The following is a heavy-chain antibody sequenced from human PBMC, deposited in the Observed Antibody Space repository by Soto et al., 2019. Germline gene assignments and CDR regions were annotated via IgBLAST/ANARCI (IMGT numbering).Heavy chain of an antibody. D-gene: IGHD2-15*01. Sequence: QVQLQESGPGLVKPSETLSLTCSVSGGSIRSDYWSWIRQPPGKGLEWIGYIYYTGSTNYNPSLKSRVTISVDTSKNQFSLNLRSVTAADTAVYYCARALRGVVVVAAREMDVWCQGTTVTVSS. CDR1: GGSIRSDY. J-gene: IGHJ6*02. CDR2: IYYTGST. CDR3: ARALRGVVVVAAREMDV. V-gene: IGHV4-59*01.